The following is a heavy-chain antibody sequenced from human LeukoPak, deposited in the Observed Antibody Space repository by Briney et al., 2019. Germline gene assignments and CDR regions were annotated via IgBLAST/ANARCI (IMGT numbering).Heavy chain of an antibody. CDR1: GFTFRTYA. J-gene: IGHJ4*02. CDR3: AKSSDGSTSFDQ. Sequence: GGSLRLAWVASGFTFRTYAMSWVRQAPGKWREWVSGISDSGGTTYYVDSVKGRFTISRDNSKNTLYLQINSLRAEDMALYYCAKSSDGSTSFDQWGQGTLVTVSS. V-gene: IGHV3-23*01. D-gene: IGHD2-2*01. CDR2: ISDSGGTT.